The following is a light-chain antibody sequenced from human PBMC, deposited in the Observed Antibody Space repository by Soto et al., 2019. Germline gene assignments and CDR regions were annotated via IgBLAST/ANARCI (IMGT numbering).Light chain of an antibody. J-gene: IGLJ1*01. Sequence: QSALTQPRSVSGSPGQSVTIPCTGTSNDIGAYNYVSWYQQHPGRAPKVMIYDVNKRPSGVPDRFSGSKSANTASLTIFGLQAEDEADYYCCSYAPSYTFVFGTGTKVTVL. CDR3: CSYAPSYTFV. V-gene: IGLV2-11*01. CDR1: SNDIGAYNY. CDR2: DVN.